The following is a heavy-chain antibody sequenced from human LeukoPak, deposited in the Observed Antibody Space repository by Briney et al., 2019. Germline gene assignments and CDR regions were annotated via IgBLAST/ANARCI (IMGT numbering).Heavy chain of an antibody. Sequence: NPGGSLRLSCAASVFTFSSYSMNWVRQAPGKGLEWVSSISSSSSYIYYADSVKGRFTISRDNANNSLYLQMNSLRAEDTAVYYCARAPLAVAGTLNYWGQGTLVTVSS. J-gene: IGHJ4*02. CDR3: ARAPLAVAGTLNY. CDR1: VFTFSSYS. D-gene: IGHD6-19*01. V-gene: IGHV3-21*01. CDR2: ISSSSSYI.